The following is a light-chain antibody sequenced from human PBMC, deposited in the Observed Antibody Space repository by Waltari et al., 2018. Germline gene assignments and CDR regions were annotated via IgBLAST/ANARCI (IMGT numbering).Light chain of an antibody. Sequence: ETVMTQSPATLSVSPGESATLSCRTSQTVSSNLAWYQQKPGQAPRLLIYGASIRATGVPARFSGSGSGTQFTLSIHSLHSEDFAIYYCQQYNTWPLWTFGQGTKVDI. CDR2: GAS. CDR3: QQYNTWPLWT. CDR1: QTVSSN. J-gene: IGKJ1*01. V-gene: IGKV3-15*01.